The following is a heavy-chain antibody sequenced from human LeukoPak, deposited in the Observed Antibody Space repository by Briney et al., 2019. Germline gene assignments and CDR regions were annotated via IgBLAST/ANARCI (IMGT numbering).Heavy chain of an antibody. D-gene: IGHD5-12*01. CDR2: ISSSSSYM. CDR3: ARASGGVSGYDYF. V-gene: IGHV3-21*01. J-gene: IGHJ4*02. CDR1: GFTFNTYS. Sequence: KAGGSLRLSCAASGFTFNTYSMNWVRQAPGKGLEWVSCISSSSSYMYYADSVRGRFTISRDNAKNSLYLQMNSLRAEDTAVYYCARASGGVSGYDYFWGQGTLVTVSS.